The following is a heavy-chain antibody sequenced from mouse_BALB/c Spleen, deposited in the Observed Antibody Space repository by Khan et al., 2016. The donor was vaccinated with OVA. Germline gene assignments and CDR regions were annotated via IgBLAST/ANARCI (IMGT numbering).Heavy chain of an antibody. D-gene: IGHD2-10*01. CDR2: IWSDGST. CDR3: ARQPYYHYYVMDY. Sequence: QVQLKQSGPGLVAPSQSLSITCTISGFSLTNYGVHWVRQPPGKGLEWLVVIWSDGSTTYNSDLKSRLSISKDNSKIQVFLKMNSLQTVDTAMYYCARQPYYHYYVMDYWGQGTSVTVSS. CDR1: GFSLTNYG. J-gene: IGHJ4*01. V-gene: IGHV2-6-1*01.